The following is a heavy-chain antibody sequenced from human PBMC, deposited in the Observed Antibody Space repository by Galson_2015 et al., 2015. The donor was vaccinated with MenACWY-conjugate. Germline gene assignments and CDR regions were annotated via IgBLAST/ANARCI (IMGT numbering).Heavy chain of an antibody. J-gene: IGHJ4*02. CDR1: GFTFNNYW. D-gene: IGHD1-1*01. V-gene: IGHV3-74*01. Sequence: SLRLSCAASGFTFNNYWMHWVRHPPGKGLEWISYIKADGGFSNYADSVKGRFTISTDNAKNLVYLQMDGLGDEDTAVYFCARDNNWSFDSWGQGTLVTVSS. CDR3: ARDNNWSFDS. CDR2: IKADGGFS.